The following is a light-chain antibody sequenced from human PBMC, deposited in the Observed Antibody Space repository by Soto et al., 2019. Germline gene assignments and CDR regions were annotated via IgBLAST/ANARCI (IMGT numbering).Light chain of an antibody. V-gene: IGLV2-8*01. Sequence: QLVLTQPPSASGSPGRSVTISCSGTSSDVGDYNSVSWYQQHPGKAPKLMIYEVSKRPSGVPDRFSGSKSGNAASLTVSGLQAEDEADYYCCSYAGSNIWVFGGGTKLTVL. J-gene: IGLJ3*02. CDR1: SSDVGDYNS. CDR3: CSYAGSNIWV. CDR2: EVS.